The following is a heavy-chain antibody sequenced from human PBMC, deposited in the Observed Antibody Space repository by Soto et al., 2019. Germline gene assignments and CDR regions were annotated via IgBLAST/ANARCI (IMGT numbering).Heavy chain of an antibody. Sequence: VQLLESGGGLVQPGGSLRLSCEASGFTFSNYAMAWVRQTPGEGPEWVSTIGGGDDIFYAESVQGRFIISRDDSRSTMYLQMDNLRVEDTAIYFCVRDSISYNGIYDAFDVWAKGQWSPSLQ. CDR3: VRDSISYNGIYDAFDV. CDR2: IGGGDDI. V-gene: IGHV3-23*01. D-gene: IGHD3-3*02. CDR1: GFTFSNYA. J-gene: IGHJ3*01.